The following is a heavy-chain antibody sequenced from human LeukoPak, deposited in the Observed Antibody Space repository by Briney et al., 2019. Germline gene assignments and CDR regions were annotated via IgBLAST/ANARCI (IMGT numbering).Heavy chain of an antibody. V-gene: IGHV3-21*01. CDR2: ISSSSSYI. CDR1: GFTFSSYS. Sequence: GGSLRLSCAASGFTFSSYSMNWVRQAPGKGLVWVSSISSSSSYIYYADSVKGRFTISRGNAKNSLYLQMNSLRAEDTAVYYCARDRDSSSWFDVFDYWGQGTLVTVSS. CDR3: ARDRDSSSWFDVFDY. D-gene: IGHD6-13*01. J-gene: IGHJ4*02.